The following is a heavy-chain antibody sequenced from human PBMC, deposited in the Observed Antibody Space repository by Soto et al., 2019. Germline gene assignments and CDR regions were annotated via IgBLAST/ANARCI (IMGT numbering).Heavy chain of an antibody. D-gene: IGHD3-10*01. V-gene: IGHV3-30*09. J-gene: IGHJ5*02. CDR3: ARGPMVRVRSNWFDP. CDR1: GFTFSSYA. CDR2: ISYDGSNK. Sequence: GGSLRLSCAASGFTFSSYAMHWVRQAPGKGLEWVAVISYDGSNKYYADSVKGRFAISRDNSKNTLYLQMNSLRAEDTAVYYCARGPMVRVRSNWFDPWGQGTLVTVSS.